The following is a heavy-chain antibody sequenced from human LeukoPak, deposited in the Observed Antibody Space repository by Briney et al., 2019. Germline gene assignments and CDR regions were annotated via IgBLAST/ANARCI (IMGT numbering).Heavy chain of an antibody. V-gene: IGHV4-34*01. CDR1: GGSFSVYY. Sequence: SETLSLTCAVYGGSFSVYYWSWIRQPPGKGREWIGEINHIGSTNYNPSLQSRVTISVDTSKNQFPLKLSSVTAADTAVYYCAREEEFRSELRPLYFDDWGQRTLGTVS. J-gene: IGHJ4*02. CDR2: INHIGST. D-gene: IGHD1-26*01. CDR3: AREEEFRSELRPLYFDD.